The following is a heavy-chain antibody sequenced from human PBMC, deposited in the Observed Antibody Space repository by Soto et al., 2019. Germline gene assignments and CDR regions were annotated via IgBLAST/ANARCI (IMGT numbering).Heavy chain of an antibody. D-gene: IGHD6-19*01. V-gene: IGHV4-39*01. J-gene: IGHJ1*01. CDR1: GDSIRGSTSY. CDR2: TYHSGST. Sequence: QLQLQESGPRLVKPSETLSLTCGVSGDSIRGSTSYWGWIRQPPGQGLQWIGSTYHSGSTYYNSSLKSRVTISVDTSKNQFSLKHRSVTAADTAVYYCVKPYTSGWHYVQHWGSGTLVTVSS. CDR3: VKPYTSGWHYVQH.